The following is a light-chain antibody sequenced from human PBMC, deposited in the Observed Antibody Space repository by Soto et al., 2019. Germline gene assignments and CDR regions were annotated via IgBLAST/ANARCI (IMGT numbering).Light chain of an antibody. J-gene: IGKJ2*01. CDR1: QSISTE. CDR2: SAS. CDR3: QQGHNWPLT. V-gene: IGKV3-15*01. Sequence: EIVMTQSPATLSVSPGERATLSCRASQSISTELAWYQQKPGQPPRLLIYSASTRATGVPARFTGSGSGSDFTLTIRGLQSEDFAVYYCQQGHNWPLTFGQGIRLEI.